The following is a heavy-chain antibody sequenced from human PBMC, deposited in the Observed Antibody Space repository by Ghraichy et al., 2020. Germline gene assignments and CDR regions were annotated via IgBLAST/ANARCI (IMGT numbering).Heavy chain of an antibody. D-gene: IGHD3-9*01. J-gene: IGHJ6*02. Sequence: SETLSLTCTVSGGSVSSGSYYWSWIRQPPGKGLEWIGYIYYSGSTNYNPSLKSRVTISVDTSKNQFSLKLSSVTAADPAVYYCAREGPHLSEYYDILTGYYPSLYYGMDVWGQGTTVTVSS. CDR2: IYYSGST. CDR3: AREGPHLSEYYDILTGYYPSLYYGMDV. V-gene: IGHV4-61*01. CDR1: GGSVSSGSYY.